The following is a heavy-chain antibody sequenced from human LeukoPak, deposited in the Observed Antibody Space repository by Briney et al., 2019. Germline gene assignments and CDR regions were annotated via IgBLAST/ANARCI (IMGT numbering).Heavy chain of an antibody. CDR3: ARRISTMVRGVLKYYYYYYMDV. CDR2: INHSGST. J-gene: IGHJ6*03. D-gene: IGHD3-10*01. CDR1: GGSFSGYY. Sequence: SETLSLTCAVYGGSFSGYYWSWIRQPPGKGLEWIGEINHSGSTNYNPSLKSRVTISVDTSKNQFSLKLSSVTAADTAVYYCARRISTMVRGVLKYYYYYYMDVWGKGTTVTVSS. V-gene: IGHV4-34*01.